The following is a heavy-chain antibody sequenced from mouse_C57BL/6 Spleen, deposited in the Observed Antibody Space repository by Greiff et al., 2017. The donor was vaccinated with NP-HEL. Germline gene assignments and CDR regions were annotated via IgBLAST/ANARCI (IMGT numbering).Heavy chain of an antibody. Sequence: VQLQQSGPELVKPGASVKISCKASGYAFSSSWMNWVKQRPGKGLEWIGRIYPGDGDTNYNGKFKGKATLTADKSSSTAYMQLSSLTSEDSAVYFCARSGDYYGSRSYFDYWGQGTTLTVSS. D-gene: IGHD1-1*01. CDR2: IYPGDGDT. J-gene: IGHJ2*01. CDR1: GYAFSSSW. V-gene: IGHV1-82*01. CDR3: ARSGDYYGSRSYFDY.